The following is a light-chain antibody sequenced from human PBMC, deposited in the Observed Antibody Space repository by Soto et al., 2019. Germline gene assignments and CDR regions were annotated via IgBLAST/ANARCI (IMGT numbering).Light chain of an antibody. J-gene: IGLJ2*01. V-gene: IGLV1-44*01. CDR1: SSNIGTNT. CDR3: AAWDVRLVV. CDR2: GDN. Sequence: QSVLTQPPSASGTPGQRVTIACSGSSSNIGTNTVIWYQQLPGAAPKLLIYGDNQRPSGDPDRFSGSKSGTSASLAISGFQSEDEADYYGAAWDVRLVVFGGGTQLTVL.